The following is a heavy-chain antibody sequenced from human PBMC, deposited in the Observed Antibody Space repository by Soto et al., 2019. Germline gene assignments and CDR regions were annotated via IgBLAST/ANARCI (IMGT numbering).Heavy chain of an antibody. CDR2: ISYDGSNK. D-gene: IGHD1-26*01. CDR1: GSPFSTYA. CDR3: ARGRELLRLFDY. V-gene: IGHV3-30-3*01. J-gene: IGHJ4*02. Sequence: QVQLVESGGGVAQPGRSLRPSWAASGSPFSTYAMHGVRQAPGKGLEWVAVISYDGSNKYYADSVKGRFTISRDNSKNTLYLQMNSLRAEDTAVYYCARGRELLRLFDYWGQGTLVTVSS.